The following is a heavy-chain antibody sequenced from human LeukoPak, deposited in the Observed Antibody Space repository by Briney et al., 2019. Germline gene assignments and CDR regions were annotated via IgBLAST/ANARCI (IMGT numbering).Heavy chain of an antibody. CDR3: ARAQYVWGSYRPDDAFDI. CDR2: ISAYNGNT. V-gene: IGHV1-18*01. CDR1: GYTFTRYG. D-gene: IGHD3-16*02. J-gene: IGHJ3*02. Sequence: GASVKVSCKASGYTFTRYGISWVRQAPGQGLEWMGWISAYNGNTNYALKLQGRVTMTTDTSTSTAYMELRSLRSDDTAVYYCARAQYVWGSYRPDDAFDIWGQGTMVTVSS.